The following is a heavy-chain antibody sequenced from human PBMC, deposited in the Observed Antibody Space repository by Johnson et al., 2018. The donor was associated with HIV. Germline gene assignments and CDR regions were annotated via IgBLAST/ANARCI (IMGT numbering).Heavy chain of an antibody. D-gene: IGHD3-22*01. CDR2: ISDDGTNT. J-gene: IGHJ3*01. V-gene: IGHV3-30-3*01. CDR3: VRDGNYYDRSGYRVDAFDV. CDR1: EFSFSTYA. Sequence: QVQLVESGGGVVQPERSLRLSCAASEFSFSTYAMRWVRQAPGKGLEGVAVISDDGTNTDYADAVKGRFTISSNNSKNTLYLQMKSLRAEDTAVYYCVRDGNYYDRSGYRVDAFDVWGQGTMVTVSS.